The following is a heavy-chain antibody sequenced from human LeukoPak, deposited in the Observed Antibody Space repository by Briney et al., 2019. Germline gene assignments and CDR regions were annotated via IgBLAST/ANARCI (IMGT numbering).Heavy chain of an antibody. CDR2: INHSGST. D-gene: IGHD3-10*01. J-gene: IGHJ6*02. Sequence: SETLSLTCAVYGGSFSGYYWSWIRQPPGKGLEWIGEINHSGSTNYNPSLKSRVTISVDTSKNQFSLKLSSVTAADTAVYYCARGRVVRGVIYNYYYYGTDVWGQGTTVTVSS. CDR1: GGSFSGYY. V-gene: IGHV4-34*01. CDR3: ARGRVVRGVIYNYYYYGTDV.